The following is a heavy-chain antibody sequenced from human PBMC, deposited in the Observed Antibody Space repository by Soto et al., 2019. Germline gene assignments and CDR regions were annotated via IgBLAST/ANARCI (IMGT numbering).Heavy chain of an antibody. J-gene: IGHJ1*01. CDR1: GDSVSSDSFY. D-gene: IGHD3-3*01. Sequence: SETRSLTCTVSGDSVSSDSFYWSWIQHPPGKALEWIGYISHTVTTSYNPSLQSRVTMSIHTSKNQFSLNLSSVTAADTAIYYCAREGGVLRMSNWPEHWGKGTLVTVSS. CDR2: ISHTVTT. V-gene: IGHV4-61*01. CDR3: AREGGVLRMSNWPEH.